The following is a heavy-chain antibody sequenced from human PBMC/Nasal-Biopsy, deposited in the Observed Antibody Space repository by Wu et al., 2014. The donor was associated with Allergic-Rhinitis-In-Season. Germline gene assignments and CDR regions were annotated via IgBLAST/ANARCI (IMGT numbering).Heavy chain of an antibody. CDR2: LWNDGGNK. CDR1: GFSLSTYG. J-gene: IGHJ5*02. Sequence: LRLSCATSGFSLSTYGMHWVRLAPGRGLEWVALLWNDGGNKYYADSVKGRFTISRDNSDNTLYLQMNSLRAEDTAVYYCARDMNARIVRPGWFDPWGQGTLVTVSS. V-gene: IGHV3-33*01. CDR3: ARDMNARIVRPGWFDP. D-gene: IGHD2-15*01.